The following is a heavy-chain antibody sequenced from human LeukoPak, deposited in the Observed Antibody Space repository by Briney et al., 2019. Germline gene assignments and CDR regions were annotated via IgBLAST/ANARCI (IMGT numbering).Heavy chain of an antibody. CDR3: AKDHGSWSNWFDP. CDR2: IYTSGSA. J-gene: IGHJ5*02. D-gene: IGHD6-13*01. V-gene: IGHV4-61*02. Sequence: PSETLSLTCSVSGDSISSVNYYWTWIRQPAGKGLEWIGRIYTSGSASYNPSLKSRVTMSLDTSKNQFSLNLRSVTAADTAVYYCAKDHGSWSNWFDPWGQGTLVTVSS. CDR1: GDSISSVNYY.